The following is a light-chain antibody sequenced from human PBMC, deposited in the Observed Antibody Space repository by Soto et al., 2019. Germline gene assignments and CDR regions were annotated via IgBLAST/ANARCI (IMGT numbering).Light chain of an antibody. Sequence: DIQMTQSPSTLSASVGDRAIITCRASQSISTWLAWFQQKPGKAPKLLIYDASILESGVPLRFSGSGSGTEVTLTISSLQPDDFATYYCQQYNSYSLTFGGGTKVEIK. V-gene: IGKV1-5*01. CDR3: QQYNSYSLT. J-gene: IGKJ4*01. CDR2: DAS. CDR1: QSISTW.